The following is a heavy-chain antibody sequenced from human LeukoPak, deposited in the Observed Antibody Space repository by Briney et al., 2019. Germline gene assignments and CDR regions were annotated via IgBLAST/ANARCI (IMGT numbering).Heavy chain of an antibody. V-gene: IGHV4-59*01. CDR2: IYHTGAI. CDR1: GGSITHFF. D-gene: IGHD2-8*02. Sequence: SETLSLTCTVSGGSITHFFWSFIRQPLTKGLEYIGYIYHTGAIDYNPSLKSRLTMSADKSTNQFSLNLRSVTAADTAVYYCARVSCTGGTCHLDSWGQGILVTVSS. CDR3: ARVSCTGGTCHLDS. J-gene: IGHJ4*02.